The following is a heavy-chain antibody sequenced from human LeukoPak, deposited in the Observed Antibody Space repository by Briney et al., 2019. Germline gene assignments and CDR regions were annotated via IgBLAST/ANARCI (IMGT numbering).Heavy chain of an antibody. V-gene: IGHV3-30*04. CDR3: ASYSSSWYGNWFDP. Sequence: GRSLRLSCAASGFTFSSYAMHWVRQAPGKGLEWVAVISYDGSNKYCADSVKGRFTISRDNSKNTLYLQMNSLRAEDTAVYYCASYSSSWYGNWFDPWGQGTLVTVSS. CDR2: ISYDGSNK. J-gene: IGHJ5*02. CDR1: GFTFSSYA. D-gene: IGHD6-13*01.